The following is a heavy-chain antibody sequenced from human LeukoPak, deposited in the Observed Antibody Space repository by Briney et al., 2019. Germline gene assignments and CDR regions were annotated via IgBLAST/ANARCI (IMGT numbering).Heavy chain of an antibody. CDR1: GGSISSSSYY. CDR3: ARGSPSSSFIG. V-gene: IGHV4-39*07. D-gene: IGHD6-13*01. Sequence: SETLSLTCTVSGGSISSSSYYWGWIRQPPGKGLEWIGEINHSGSTNYNPSLKSRVTISVDTSKNQFSLKLSSVTAADTAVYYCARGSPSSSFIGWGQGTLVTVSS. CDR2: INHSGST. J-gene: IGHJ4*02.